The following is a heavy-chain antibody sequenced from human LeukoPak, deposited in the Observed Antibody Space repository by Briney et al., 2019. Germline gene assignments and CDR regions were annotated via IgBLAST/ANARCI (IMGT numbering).Heavy chain of an antibody. CDR2: INPNSGGT. V-gene: IGHV1-2*02. Sequence: ASVTVSCKASGYTFTSYYMHWVRQAPGQGLEWMGWINPNSGGTNYAQKFQGRVTMTRDTSISTAYMELSRLRSDDTAVYYCARSLPSWGIAVAGGPYGYWGQGTLVTVSS. J-gene: IGHJ4*02. CDR1: GYTFTSYY. D-gene: IGHD6-19*01. CDR3: ARSLPSWGIAVAGGPYGY.